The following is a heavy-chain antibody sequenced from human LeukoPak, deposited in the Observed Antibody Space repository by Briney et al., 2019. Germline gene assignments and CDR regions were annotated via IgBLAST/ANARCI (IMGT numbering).Heavy chain of an antibody. J-gene: IGHJ3*02. CDR3: AGITMVRGVIIDAFDI. Sequence: ASVKVSCKVSGYTLTELSMHWVRQAPGKGLEWMGGFDPEDGETIYAQKFQGRVTMTEDTSTDTAYMELSSLRSEDTAVYYCAGITMVRGVIIDAFDIWGQGTMVTVSS. D-gene: IGHD3-10*01. CDR2: FDPEDGET. CDR1: GYTLTELS. V-gene: IGHV1-24*01.